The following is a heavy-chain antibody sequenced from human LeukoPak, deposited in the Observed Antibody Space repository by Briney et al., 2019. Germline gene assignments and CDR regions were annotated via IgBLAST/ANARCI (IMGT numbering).Heavy chain of an antibody. CDR2: TYYRSKWSN. CDR3: ARGGPFGGFNP. V-gene: IGHV6-1*01. J-gene: IGHJ5*02. CDR1: GDSVSSNSAT. Sequence: PSQTLSLTCDISGDSVSSNSATWTWIRQSPSRGLEWLGRTYYRSKWSNDYAVSMKGRITINPDTSKNQFSLQLNSVTPEDTAVYYCARGGPFGGFNPWGQGTLVTVSS. D-gene: IGHD3-10*01.